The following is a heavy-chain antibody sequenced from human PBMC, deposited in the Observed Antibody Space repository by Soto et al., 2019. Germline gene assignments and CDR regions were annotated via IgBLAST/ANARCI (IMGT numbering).Heavy chain of an antibody. CDR2: IKQDGSEK. D-gene: IGHD1-1*01. Sequence: EVQLVESGGGLVQPGGSLRLSCAASGFTFSSYWMSWVRQAPGKGLEWVANIKQDGSEKYYVDSVKGRFTISRDNAENSLFLQRSSLRAGDTAVYYRARETVERATNGWGQGTLVTVSS. J-gene: IGHJ4*02. CDR3: ARETVERATNG. V-gene: IGHV3-7*01. CDR1: GFTFSSYW.